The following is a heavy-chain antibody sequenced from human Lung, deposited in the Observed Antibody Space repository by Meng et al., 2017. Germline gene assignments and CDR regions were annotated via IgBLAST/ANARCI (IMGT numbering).Heavy chain of an antibody. V-gene: IGHV1-18*01. J-gene: IGHJ4*02. CDR1: GYTFTSYV. CDR2: ISAYNGNT. Sequence: LGQSGRELKKPGASVKVSCKASGYTFTSYVISWLRQAPVQGLEWMGWISAYNGNTNYAQKLQGRVTMTTDTSTSTAYMELRSLRSDDTAVYYCARLRANENDYWGQGTLVTVSS. CDR3: ARLRANENDY. D-gene: IGHD1-1*01.